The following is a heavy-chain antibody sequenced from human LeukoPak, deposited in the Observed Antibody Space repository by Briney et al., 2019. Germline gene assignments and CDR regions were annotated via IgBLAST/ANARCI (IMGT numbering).Heavy chain of an antibody. Sequence: SETLSLTCTVSGGSISSYYWSWIRQPPGKGLEWIGYIYYSGNTNYNPSLKSRVTISVDTSKNQFSLKLSSVTAADTAVYYCARHLGYCSSTGCNSWFDPRGQGTLVTVSS. CDR2: IYYSGNT. D-gene: IGHD2-2*03. CDR3: ARHLGYCSSTGCNSWFDP. J-gene: IGHJ5*02. V-gene: IGHV4-59*08. CDR1: GGSISSYY.